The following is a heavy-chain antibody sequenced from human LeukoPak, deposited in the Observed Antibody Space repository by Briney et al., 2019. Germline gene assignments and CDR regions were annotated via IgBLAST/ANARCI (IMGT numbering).Heavy chain of an antibody. Sequence: GASVKVSCKASGGTFSSSSISWVRQAPGQGLEWMGGIIPIFGTANYAQKFQGRVTITADESTRTAYMKLSSLRSEDTAVYYCARDPITVADQWGYFDYWGQGTLVTVSS. D-gene: IGHD6-19*01. V-gene: IGHV1-69*13. CDR2: IIPIFGTA. CDR1: GGTFSSSS. J-gene: IGHJ4*02. CDR3: ARDPITVADQWGYFDY.